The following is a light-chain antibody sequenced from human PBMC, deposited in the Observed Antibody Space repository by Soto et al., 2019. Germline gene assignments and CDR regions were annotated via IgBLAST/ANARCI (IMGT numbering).Light chain of an antibody. CDR1: QSVSSY. CDR2: DAS. V-gene: IGKV3-20*01. J-gene: IGKJ1*01. CDR3: QQYGSSPWT. Sequence: EIVSTPSQATLSLSPVARAILSGKASQSVSSYLAGYQQKPGQAPRLLIYDASSRATGIPDRCCGSGSGTDFTLTISRLEPEDFAVYYCQQYGSSPWTCGQGTTGDIK.